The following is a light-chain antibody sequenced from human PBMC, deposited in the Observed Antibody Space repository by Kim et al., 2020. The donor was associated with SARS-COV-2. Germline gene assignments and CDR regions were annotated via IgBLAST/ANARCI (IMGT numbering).Light chain of an antibody. J-gene: IGKJ2*03. CDR2: GAS. V-gene: IGKV3-11*01. Sequence: PGERATLSCRASQSVETYLAWYQQKPGQPPRLLIHGASNRAAGIPARFSGSGSGTDFTLTISSLESEDFAVYYCQQRASWRSFGQGTKLEIK. CDR1: QSVETY. CDR3: QQRASWRS.